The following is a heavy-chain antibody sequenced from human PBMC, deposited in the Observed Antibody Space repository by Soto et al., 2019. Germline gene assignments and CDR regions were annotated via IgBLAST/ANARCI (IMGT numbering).Heavy chain of an antibody. J-gene: IGHJ4*02. Sequence: ASVKVSCKASGYTFTSYYMHWVRQAPGQGLEWMGIINPSGGSTSYAQKFQGRVTMTRDTSTSTVYMELSSLRSEDMAVYYCARAPGYCSGGSCSDYWGQGTLVTVSS. D-gene: IGHD2-15*01. CDR3: ARAPGYCSGGSCSDY. CDR1: GYTFTSYY. CDR2: INPSGGST. V-gene: IGHV1-46*01.